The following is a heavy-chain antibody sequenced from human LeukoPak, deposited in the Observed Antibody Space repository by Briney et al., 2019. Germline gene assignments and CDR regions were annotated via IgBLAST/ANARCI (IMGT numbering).Heavy chain of an antibody. J-gene: IGHJ4*02. CDR2: ISASGASP. D-gene: IGHD6-19*01. V-gene: IGHV3-23*01. CDR1: GFTFSSYT. CDR3: AKRAVAGTYYFDY. Sequence: GGSLRLSRAASGFTFSSYTMNWVRQAPGKGLEWVSVISASGASPYYADSVKGRFTISRDNSKNTLYLQMNSLRAEDTAVYYCAKRAVAGTYYFDYWGRGTLVTVSS.